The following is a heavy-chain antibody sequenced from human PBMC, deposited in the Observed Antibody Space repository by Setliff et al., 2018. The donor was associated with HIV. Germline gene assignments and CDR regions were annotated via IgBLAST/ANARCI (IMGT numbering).Heavy chain of an antibody. CDR3: ARGPSGRAPAPARAPHYYGLDL. D-gene: IGHD2-2*01. V-gene: IGHV4-39*07. CDR1: GGSISSSSYY. CDR2: IYYSGST. Sequence: SETLSLTCTVSGGSISSSSYYWGWIRQPPGKGLEWIGGIYYSGSTYYNPSLKSRVTISVDTSKNQFSLRLTSVTAADTAMCHCARGPSGRAPAPARAPHYYGLDLWGPGTTVTVSS. J-gene: IGHJ6*01.